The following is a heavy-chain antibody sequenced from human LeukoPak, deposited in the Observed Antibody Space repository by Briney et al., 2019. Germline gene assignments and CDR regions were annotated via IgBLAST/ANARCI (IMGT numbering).Heavy chain of an antibody. CDR2: INHSGST. Sequence: PSETLSLTCAVYGGSFSGYYWSWIRQPPGKGLEWIGEINHSGSTNYNPSLKSRVTISVDTPKNQFSLKLSSVTAADTAVYYCARGHRAVAGPSDYWGQGTLVTVSS. J-gene: IGHJ4*02. CDR3: ARGHRAVAGPSDY. D-gene: IGHD6-19*01. V-gene: IGHV4-34*01. CDR1: GGSFSGYY.